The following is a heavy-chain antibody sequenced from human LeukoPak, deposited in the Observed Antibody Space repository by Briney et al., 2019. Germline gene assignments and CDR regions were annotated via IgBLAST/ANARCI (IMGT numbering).Heavy chain of an antibody. J-gene: IGHJ3*02. CDR3: ARVGQHRILDDSSQDAFDI. D-gene: IGHD3-22*01. CDR2: IYYSGST. CDR1: GGSISSSSYY. V-gene: IGHV4-39*07. Sequence: SETLSLTCTVSGGSISSSSYYWGWIRQPPGKGLEWIGSIYYSGSTYYNPSLKSRVTISVDTSKNQFSLKLSSVTAADTAVYYCARVGQHRILDDSSQDAFDIWGQGTMVTVSS.